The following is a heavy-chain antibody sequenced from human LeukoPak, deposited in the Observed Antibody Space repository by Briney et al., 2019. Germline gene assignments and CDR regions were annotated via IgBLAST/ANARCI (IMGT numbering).Heavy chain of an antibody. CDR3: ASRYDYSNYIDY. J-gene: IGHJ4*02. V-gene: IGHV4-39*01. CDR1: GGSIRSSYYY. D-gene: IGHD4-11*01. Sequence: PSETLSLTCTVSGGSIRSSYYYWGWIRQPPGKGLKWIGSIYDSGSTYYNPSLKSRVTISVDTSKNQFSLKLSSVTAADTAVYYCASRYDYSNYIDYWGQGTLVTVSS. CDR2: IYDSGST.